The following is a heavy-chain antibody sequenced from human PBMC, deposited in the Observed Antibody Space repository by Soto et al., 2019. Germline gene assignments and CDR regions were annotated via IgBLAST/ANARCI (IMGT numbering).Heavy chain of an antibody. V-gene: IGHV1-2*04. CDR1: GYTFTGYD. D-gene: IGHD7-27*01. Sequence: QVQLVQSGAEVKKPGASVKVSCKASGYTFTGYDMHWVRQAPGQGLEWMGWINPNSGGTNYAQKFQGWVTMNRDTSISKAYMELSRLRFDDTAVYYCARDLSPTELGLRHYYGMDVWGQGTTVTVSS. CDR3: ARDLSPTELGLRHYYGMDV. J-gene: IGHJ6*02. CDR2: INPNSGGT.